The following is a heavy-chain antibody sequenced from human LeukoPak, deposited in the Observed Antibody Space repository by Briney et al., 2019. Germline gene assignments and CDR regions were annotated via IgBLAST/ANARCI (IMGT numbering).Heavy chain of an antibody. CDR2: IFYSGTT. J-gene: IGHJ4*02. CDR1: GGSISSNSHY. CDR3: ASISGSYDF. Sequence: SETLSLTCTVSGGSISSNSHYWGWIRQTPGKGLEWIGSIFYSGTTYYNPSLKSRVTISVDTSKNQFSLRLSSVTAADTAVYYCASISGSYDFWGQGTLVTVSS. D-gene: IGHD1-26*01. V-gene: IGHV4-39*01.